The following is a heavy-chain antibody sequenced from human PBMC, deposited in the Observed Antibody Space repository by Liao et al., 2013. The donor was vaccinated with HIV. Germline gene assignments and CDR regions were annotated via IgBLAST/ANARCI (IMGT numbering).Heavy chain of an antibody. J-gene: IGHJ4*02. CDR2: IYYSGST. CDR3: AGFDYSNYKFDY. CDR1: GGSISSSSYY. Sequence: QLQLQESGPGLVKPSETLSLTCTVSGGSISSSSYYWGWIRQPPGKGLEWIGSIYYSGSTYYNPSLKSRVTISVDTSKNQFSLKLSSVTAADTAIYYCAGFDYSNYKFDYWGQGTLVTVSS. V-gene: IGHV4-39*07. D-gene: IGHD4-11*01.